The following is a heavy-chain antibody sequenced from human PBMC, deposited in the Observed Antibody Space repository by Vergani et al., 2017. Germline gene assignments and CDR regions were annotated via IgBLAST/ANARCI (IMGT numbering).Heavy chain of an antibody. CDR1: GFTFNQYG. CDR3: ARDLRVLDKRFDP. CDR2: TWYDGNNK. V-gene: IGHV3-33*01. Sequence: QVQLVESGGGVVQPGRSLRLSCAASGFTFNQYGMHWVRQAPGKGLEWVAVTWYDGNNKQYADSVKGRFTISRDNSKSTMYLQMNSLRDEDTGVYYCARDLRVLDKRFDPWGQGTLVTVSS. D-gene: IGHD2/OR15-2a*01. J-gene: IGHJ5*02.